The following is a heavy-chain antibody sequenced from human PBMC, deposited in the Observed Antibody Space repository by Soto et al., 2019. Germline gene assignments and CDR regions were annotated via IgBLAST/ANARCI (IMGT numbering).Heavy chain of an antibody. D-gene: IGHD1-26*01. V-gene: IGHV4-31*11. CDR2: IHYSGRT. CDR3: ARVWGYCGNPPMAESWFDP. J-gene: IGHJ5*02. CDR1: GGSITSGAYY. Sequence: SETLSLTCAVSGGSITSGAYYWTWIRQHPGKGLEWIAYIHYSGRTYYNPSLKSRVTISVDTSKNQFSLKLSSVTAADTAVYYCARVWGYCGNPPMAESWFDPWGQGTLVTVSS.